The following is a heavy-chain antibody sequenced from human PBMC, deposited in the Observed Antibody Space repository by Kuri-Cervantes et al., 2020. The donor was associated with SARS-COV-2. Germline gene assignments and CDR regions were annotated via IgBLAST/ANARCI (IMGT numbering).Heavy chain of an antibody. CDR1: GGSISSSSYY. CDR2: IYYSGST. J-gene: IGHJ4*02. V-gene: IGHV4-39*07. CDR3: ARADYSSSWFDY. D-gene: IGHD6-13*01. Sequence: SETLSLTCTVSGGSISSSSYYWGWIRQPPGKGLEWIGSIYYSGSTNYNPSLKSRVTMSVDTSKNQFSLKLSSVTAADTAVYYCARADYSSSWFDYWGQGTLVTVSS.